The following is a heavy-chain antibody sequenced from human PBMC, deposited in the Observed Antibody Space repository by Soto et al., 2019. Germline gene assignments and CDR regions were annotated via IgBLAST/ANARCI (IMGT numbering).Heavy chain of an antibody. D-gene: IGHD4-17*01. CDR2: ISYDGSNK. CDR1: GFTFSSYG. V-gene: IGHV3-30*03. Sequence: QVQLVESGGGVVQPGRSLRLSCAASGFTFSSYGMHWVRQAPGKGLEWVAVISYDGSNKYYADSVKGRFTISRDNSKNTLYLQMNSLRAEDTAVYYCAREDGDYRGGIGYWGQGTLVTVSS. J-gene: IGHJ4*02. CDR3: AREDGDYRGGIGY.